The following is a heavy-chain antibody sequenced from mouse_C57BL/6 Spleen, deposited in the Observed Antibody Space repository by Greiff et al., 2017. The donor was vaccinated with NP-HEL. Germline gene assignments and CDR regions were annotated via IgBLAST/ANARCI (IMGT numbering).Heavy chain of an antibody. CDR2: INPNNGGT. CDR3: ARSAIYYYGSSYDYFDY. J-gene: IGHJ2*01. CDR1: GYTFTDYN. Sequence: VQLQQSGPELVKPGASVKIPCKASGYTFTDYNMDWVKQSHGKSLEWIGDINPNNGGTIYNQKFKGKATLTVDKSSSTAYMELRSLTSEDTAVYYCARSAIYYYGSSYDYFDYWGQGTTLTVSS. D-gene: IGHD1-1*01. V-gene: IGHV1-18*01.